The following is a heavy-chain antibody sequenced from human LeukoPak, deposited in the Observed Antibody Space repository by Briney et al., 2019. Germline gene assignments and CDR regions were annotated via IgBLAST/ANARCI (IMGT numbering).Heavy chain of an antibody. Sequence: GGSLRLSCAASGFTFSSYAMSWVRQAPGKGLEWVSAISGSGGSTYYADSVKGRFTIPRDNSKNTLYLQMNSLRAEDTAVYYCAKGGGSGFWSGYSFDYWGQGTLVTVSS. CDR2: ISGSGGST. CDR1: GFTFSSYA. V-gene: IGHV3-23*01. J-gene: IGHJ4*02. D-gene: IGHD3-3*01. CDR3: AKGGGSGFWSGYSFDY.